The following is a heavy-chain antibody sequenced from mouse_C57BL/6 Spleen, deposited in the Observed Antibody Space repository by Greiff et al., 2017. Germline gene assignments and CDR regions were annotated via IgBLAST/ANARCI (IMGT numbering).Heavy chain of an antibody. V-gene: IGHV1-12*01. J-gene: IGHJ3*01. D-gene: IGHD2-3*01. CDR1: GYTFTSYN. CDR2: IYPANGDT. Sequence: QVQLKQSGAELVRPGASVKMSCKASGYTFTSYNMHWVKQTPKQGLEWIGAIYPANGDTSYNQKFKGKATLTVAKSSSTAYMQLSSLTSEDSAVYFCARSADGYSPFAYWGQGTLVTVSA. CDR3: ARSADGYSPFAY.